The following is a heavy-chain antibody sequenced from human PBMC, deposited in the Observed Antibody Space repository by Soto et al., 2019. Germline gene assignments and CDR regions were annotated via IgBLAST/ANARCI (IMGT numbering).Heavy chain of an antibody. J-gene: IGHJ5*02. CDR3: AKTHDILPGYYGRVNWFDP. D-gene: IGHD3-9*01. Sequence: EVQLLESGGGLVQPGGSLRLSCAASGFTFSSYAMSWVRQAPGKGLEWVSAISGSGGSTYYADSVKGRFTISRDNSKNTLYLQMNSLRAEDTAVYYCAKTHDILPGYYGRVNWFDPWGQGTLVTVSS. CDR1: GFTFSSYA. CDR2: ISGSGGST. V-gene: IGHV3-23*01.